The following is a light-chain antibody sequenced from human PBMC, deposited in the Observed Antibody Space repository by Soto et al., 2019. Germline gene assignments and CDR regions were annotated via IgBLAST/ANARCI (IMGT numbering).Light chain of an antibody. V-gene: IGKV3-20*01. CDR1: QSVSSSY. J-gene: IGKJ3*01. CDR3: QLYGSSPRFT. CDR2: GAS. Sequence: EIVLTQSPGTLSLSPGERATLSCRASQSVSSSYLAWYQQKPGQAPRLLIYGASSRATGIPDRFSGSGSGTNFTLTIIRLEPEDFAVYYCQLYGSSPRFTFGPGTKVDIK.